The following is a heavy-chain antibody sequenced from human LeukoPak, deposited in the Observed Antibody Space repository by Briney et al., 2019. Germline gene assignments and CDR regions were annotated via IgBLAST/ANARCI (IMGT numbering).Heavy chain of an antibody. CDR1: GGSISSYY. CDR2: IYNSGTT. Sequence: PSETLSLTCTVSGGSISSYYWNWIRQPPGKGLEWIGNIYNSGTTDYNPPLKSRVTISVDTSKNQISLKLSSVTAADTAVYYCARDKGPYWYFDLWGRGTLVTVSS. V-gene: IGHV4-59*01. J-gene: IGHJ2*01. CDR3: ARDKGPYWYFDL.